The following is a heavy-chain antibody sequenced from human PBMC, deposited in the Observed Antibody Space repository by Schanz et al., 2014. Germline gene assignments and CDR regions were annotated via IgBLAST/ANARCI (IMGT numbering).Heavy chain of an antibody. CDR1: GFTFSSYA. CDR2: MSGRGGST. J-gene: IGHJ4*02. Sequence: EVQLLESGGGLVQPGGSLRLSCAASGFTFSSYAMSWVRQAPGQGLEWVSGMSGRGGSTYYADSVKGRFTISRDKSKNTLYLQMNRQRAEETAVYYCAKDRLYGAPRPLNRLDYWGQGTLVTVSS. CDR3: AKDRLYGAPRPLNRLDY. V-gene: IGHV3-23*01. D-gene: IGHD2-8*01.